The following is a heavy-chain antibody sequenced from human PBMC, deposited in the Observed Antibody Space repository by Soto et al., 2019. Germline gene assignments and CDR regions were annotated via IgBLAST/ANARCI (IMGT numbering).Heavy chain of an antibody. CDR1: GFTFSSYW. CDR2: IKQDGSEK. CDR3: ARDRAMYDY. D-gene: IGHD5-18*01. J-gene: IGHJ4*02. Sequence: VQLVESGGGLVQPGGSLRLSCAASGFTFSSYWMNWVRQAPGKGLEWVANIKQDGSEKNYVDSVKGRFTISRDNAKNSLYRQMNSLRAEDTAVYYCARDRAMYDYWGQGTLVTVSS. V-gene: IGHV3-7*05.